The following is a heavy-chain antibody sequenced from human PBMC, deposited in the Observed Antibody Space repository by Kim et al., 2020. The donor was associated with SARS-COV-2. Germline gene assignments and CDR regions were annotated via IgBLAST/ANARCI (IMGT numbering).Heavy chain of an antibody. CDR1: GVTVRGNY. CDR2: IHSDDSA. J-gene: IGHJ2*01. Sequence: GGSLRLSCAASGVTVRGNYMTWVRQAQGKGMEWVSVIHSDDSADNADSVKGRISITRENYANTEYLQLQSLPAEDTALYYCSTRSNEWFSWLFDLWGRGTLVTVSS. V-gene: IGHV3-66*02. CDR3: STRSNEWFSWLFDL. D-gene: IGHD3-10*01.